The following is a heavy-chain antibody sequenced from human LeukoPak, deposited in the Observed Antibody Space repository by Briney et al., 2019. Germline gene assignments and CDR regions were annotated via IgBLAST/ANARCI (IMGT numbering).Heavy chain of an antibody. V-gene: IGHV4-59*01. J-gene: IGHJ5*01. CDR1: GGSIGTYY. Sequence: PSETLSLTCTVSGGSIGTYYWTWIRQPPGKGLEWIGFIYDTVSTNYNPSLKSRVTISVDTSKNQFSLKLSSVTAADTALYYCARGTGQRRFLFDSWGQGTLVTVSS. CDR3: ARGTGQRRFLFDS. D-gene: IGHD2-21*01. CDR2: IYDTVST.